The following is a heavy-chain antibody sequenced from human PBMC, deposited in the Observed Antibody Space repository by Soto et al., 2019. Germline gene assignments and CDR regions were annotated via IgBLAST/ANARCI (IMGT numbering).Heavy chain of an antibody. J-gene: IGHJ3*02. Sequence: PGGSLRLSCAASGFTFSSYSMNWVRQAPGKGLEWVSYISSSSSYTNYADSVKGRFTISRDNAKNSLYLQMNSLRAEDTAVYYCARGHLDDAFDIWGQGTMVTVSS. CDR3: ARGHLDDAFDI. CDR1: GFTFSSYS. D-gene: IGHD1-1*01. V-gene: IGHV3-21*05. CDR2: ISSSSSYT.